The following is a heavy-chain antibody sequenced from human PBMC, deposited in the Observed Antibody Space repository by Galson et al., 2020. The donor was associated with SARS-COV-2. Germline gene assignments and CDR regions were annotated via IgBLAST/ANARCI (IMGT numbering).Heavy chain of an antibody. CDR3: APGTSFFNS. D-gene: IGHD3-10*01. Sequence: GGSLTLSCTDSGSTFSNYAMSWVRQAPGKGLEWVSRITNSSRHATFYADSVKGRFTISRDDSKNTLYLQMNSLGADDTAVYYCAPGTSFFNSWGRGTLVSVSS. CDR2: ITNSSRHAT. V-gene: IGHV3-23*01. CDR1: GSTFSNYA. J-gene: IGHJ2*01.